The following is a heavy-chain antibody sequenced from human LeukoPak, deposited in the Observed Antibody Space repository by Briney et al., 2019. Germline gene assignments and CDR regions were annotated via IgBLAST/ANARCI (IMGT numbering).Heavy chain of an antibody. CDR1: GGSISSGGYS. CDR3: TMTTVTSGAFDI. D-gene: IGHD4-17*01. CDR2: IYHSGST. Sequence: SETLSLTCAVSGGSISSGGYSWSWIRQPPGKGLEWIGYIYHSGSTYYNPSLKSRVTISVDRSKNQFSLKLSSVTAADTAVYYCTMTTVTSGAFDIWGQGTVVTVSS. V-gene: IGHV4-30-2*01. J-gene: IGHJ3*02.